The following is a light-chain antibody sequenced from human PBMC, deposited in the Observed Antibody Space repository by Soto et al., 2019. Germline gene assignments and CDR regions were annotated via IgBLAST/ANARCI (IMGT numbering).Light chain of an antibody. CDR3: SSYTTSNTRQIV. Sequence: QSVLTQPASVSGSPGQSITISCTGTSSDVGGYNYVSWYQHHPGKAPKLIIFDVSNRPSGVSNPFSGSKSGNTASLTISGLQPEDEAAYYCSSYTTSNTRQIVFGTGTKVTVL. J-gene: IGLJ1*01. V-gene: IGLV2-14*03. CDR2: DVS. CDR1: SSDVGGYNY.